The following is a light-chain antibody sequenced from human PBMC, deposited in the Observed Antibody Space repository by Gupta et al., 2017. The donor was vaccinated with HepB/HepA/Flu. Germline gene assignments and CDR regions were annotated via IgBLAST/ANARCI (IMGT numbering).Light chain of an antibody. CDR2: SNN. CDR3: AAWDDSRNGFYV. J-gene: IGLJ1*01. Sequence: QSVLPQPPSPSGTPGQRVTISCSGSSSNIGSNTVNWYQQLPGTAPKLLIYSNNQRPSGVPDRFSGSRSGTSASLAISGLQSEDEADYYCAAWDDSRNGFYVFGTGTKVTVL. V-gene: IGLV1-44*01. CDR1: SSNIGSNT.